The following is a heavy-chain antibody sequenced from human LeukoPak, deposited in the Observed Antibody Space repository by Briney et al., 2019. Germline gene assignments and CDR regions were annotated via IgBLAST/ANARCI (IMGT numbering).Heavy chain of an antibody. CDR2: INTNTGNP. V-gene: IGHV7-4-1*02. Sequence: ASVKVSCEASGYTFTSYAMNWVRQAPGQGLEWMGWINTNTGNPTYAQGFTGRFVFSLDTSVSTAYLQISSLKAEDTAVYYCARVGGSSQLRNPYYYGMDVWGQGTTVTVSS. D-gene: IGHD2-2*01. CDR3: ARVGGSSQLRNPYYYGMDV. CDR1: GYTFTSYA. J-gene: IGHJ6*02.